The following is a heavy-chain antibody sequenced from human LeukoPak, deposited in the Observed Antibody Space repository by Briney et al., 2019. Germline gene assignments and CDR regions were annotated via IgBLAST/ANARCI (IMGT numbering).Heavy chain of an antibody. V-gene: IGHV3-21*01. CDR1: GFTFSSYS. D-gene: IGHD3-22*01. Sequence: PGGSLRLSCAASGFTFSSYSMNWVRQAPGKGLEWVSSISSSSSYIYYADSVKGRFTISRDNAKNSLYQQMNSLRAEDTAVYYCARGGTGKYYYDSSGYYGDYWGQGTLVTVSS. CDR2: ISSSSSYI. J-gene: IGHJ4*02. CDR3: ARGGTGKYYYDSSGYYGDY.